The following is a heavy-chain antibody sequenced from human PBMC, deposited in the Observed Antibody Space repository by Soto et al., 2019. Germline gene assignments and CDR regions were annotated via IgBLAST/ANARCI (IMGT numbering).Heavy chain of an antibody. V-gene: IGHV3-53*02. D-gene: IGHD6-19*01. Sequence: EVQLVETGGGLIQPGGSLRLSCAASGFTVSSNYMSWVRQAPGKGLEWVSVIYSGGSTYYADSVKGRFTSSRDNSKNTLYLQMNSLRAEDTAVYYCARDMGIAVAGTTTGWFDPWGQGTLVTVSS. CDR3: ARDMGIAVAGTTTGWFDP. CDR2: IYSGGST. J-gene: IGHJ5*02. CDR1: GFTVSSNY.